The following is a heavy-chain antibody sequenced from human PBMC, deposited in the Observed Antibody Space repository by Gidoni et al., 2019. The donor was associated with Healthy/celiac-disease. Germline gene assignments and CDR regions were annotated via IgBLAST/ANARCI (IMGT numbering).Heavy chain of an antibody. V-gene: IGHV4-34*01. Sequence: QVQLQQWGAGLLKPSETLSLTCAVYGGSFSGYYWSWIRQPPGKGLEWIGEINHSGSTNYNPSLKSRVTISVDTSKNQFSLKLSSVTAADTAVYYCARGRITLDAFDIWGQGTMVTVSS. J-gene: IGHJ3*02. D-gene: IGHD3-10*01. CDR3: ARGRITLDAFDI. CDR1: GGSFSGYY. CDR2: INHSGST.